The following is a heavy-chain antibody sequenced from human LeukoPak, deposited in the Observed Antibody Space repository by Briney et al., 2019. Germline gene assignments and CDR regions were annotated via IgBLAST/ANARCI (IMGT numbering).Heavy chain of an antibody. Sequence: PSETLSLTCTVSGGSISSSSYYWGWIRQPPGKGLEWIGSIYYSGSTYYNPSLKSRVTISVDTSKNQFSLKLSSVTAADTAVYYCARTSWYYYYMDVWGKGTSVTISS. D-gene: IGHD6-13*01. V-gene: IGHV4-39*07. CDR1: GGSISSSSYY. CDR3: ARTSWYYYYMDV. J-gene: IGHJ6*03. CDR2: IYYSGST.